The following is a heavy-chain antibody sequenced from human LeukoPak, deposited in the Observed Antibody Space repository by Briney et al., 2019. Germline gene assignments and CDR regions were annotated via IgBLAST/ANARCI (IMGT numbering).Heavy chain of an antibody. CDR1: GFIFSSYS. Sequence: KPGGSLRLSCTASGFIFSSYSMIWVRQAPGKGLEWVSFISSSSSYIYYADSVKGRFTISRDNAENSVYLRMKSLRAEDTAVYYCAKSPGYSSGWSFDYWGQGTLVTVSS. CDR3: AKSPGYSSGWSFDY. CDR2: ISSSSSYI. D-gene: IGHD6-19*01. J-gene: IGHJ4*02. V-gene: IGHV3-21*04.